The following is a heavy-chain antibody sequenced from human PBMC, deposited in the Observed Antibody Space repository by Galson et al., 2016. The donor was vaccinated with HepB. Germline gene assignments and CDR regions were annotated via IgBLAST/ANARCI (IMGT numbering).Heavy chain of an antibody. CDR3: ARLAYCGDDCYPEDF. CDR2: ISSSGSTR. CDR1: GFTFSSYE. Sequence: SLRLSCAASGFTFSSYEMNWVRQAPGRGLEWVSYISSSGSTRYYEDSVKGRFTISRDNAKNSLYLQMNSLRAEDTAIYYCARLAYCGDDCYPEDFWGQGTLVTVSS. J-gene: IGHJ4*02. V-gene: IGHV3-48*03. D-gene: IGHD2-21*02.